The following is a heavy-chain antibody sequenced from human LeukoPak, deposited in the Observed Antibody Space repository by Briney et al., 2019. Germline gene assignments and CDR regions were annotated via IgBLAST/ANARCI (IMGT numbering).Heavy chain of an antibody. D-gene: IGHD3-22*01. CDR2: IYYSGST. Sequence: SETLSLTCTVSGGSISSGDYYWSWIRQPPGKGLEWIGYIYYSGSTYYNPSLKSRATISVDTSKNQFSLKLSSVTAADTAVYYCALTYYYDSSGYYFDYWGQGTLVTVSS. CDR3: ALTYYYDSSGYYFDY. J-gene: IGHJ4*02. CDR1: GGSISSGDYY. V-gene: IGHV4-30-4*01.